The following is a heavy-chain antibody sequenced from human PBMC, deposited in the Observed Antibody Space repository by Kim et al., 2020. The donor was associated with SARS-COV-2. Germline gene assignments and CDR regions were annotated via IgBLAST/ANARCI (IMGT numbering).Heavy chain of an antibody. J-gene: IGHJ5*02. CDR1: GGSISSYY. CDR3: ARHMGYYYGSSGYSSYNWFDP. D-gene: IGHD3-22*01. V-gene: IGHV4-59*08. Sequence: SETLSLTCTVSGGSISSYYWSWIRQPPGKGLEWIGYIYYSGSTNYNPSLKSRVTISVDTSKNQFSLKLSSVTAADTAVYYCARHMGYYYGSSGYSSYNWFDPWGQGTLVTVSS. CDR2: IYYSGST.